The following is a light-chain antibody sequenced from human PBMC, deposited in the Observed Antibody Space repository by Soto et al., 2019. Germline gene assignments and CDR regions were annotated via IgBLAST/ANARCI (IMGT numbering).Light chain of an antibody. CDR3: SSYTSSSTVV. J-gene: IGLJ2*01. CDR2: DVS. Sequence: QSVLTQPASVSGSPGQSITISCTGTSSDIGAYNYVSWYQQHPGKAPKLMIYDVSNRTSGVSNRFSGSKSGHTASLTISGLQAEDEADYYCSSYTSSSTVVFGGGTKLTVL. CDR1: SSDIGAYNY. V-gene: IGLV2-14*01.